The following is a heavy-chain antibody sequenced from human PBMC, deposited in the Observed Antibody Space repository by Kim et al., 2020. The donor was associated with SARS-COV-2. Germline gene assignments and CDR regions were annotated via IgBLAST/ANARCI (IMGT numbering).Heavy chain of an antibody. V-gene: IGHV4-59*01. CDR1: GGSISSYY. CDR2: IYYSGST. J-gene: IGHJ4*02. D-gene: IGHD5-12*01. CDR3: ARDRGGYDS. Sequence: SETLSLTCTVSGGSISSYYWSWIRQPPGKGLEWIGYIYYSGSTNYNPSLKNRVTISVDTSKNQFSLKLSAVTAADTAVYYCARDRGGYDSWGQGTLVTVSS.